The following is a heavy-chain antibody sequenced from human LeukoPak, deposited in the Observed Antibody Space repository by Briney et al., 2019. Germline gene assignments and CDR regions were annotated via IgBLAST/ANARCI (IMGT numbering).Heavy chain of an antibody. Sequence: AGGSLRLSCAASGFTFSDSYMSWFRQVPGKGLEWVPYISNSGSTIYYADSVKGRFTISRDNAKNSLYLQMNSLRAEDTAVYYCARDGSRGYSYGYSDYWGQGTLVTVSS. CDR2: ISNSGSTI. V-gene: IGHV3-11*04. CDR1: GFTFSDSY. D-gene: IGHD5-18*01. CDR3: ARDGSRGYSYGYSDY. J-gene: IGHJ4*02.